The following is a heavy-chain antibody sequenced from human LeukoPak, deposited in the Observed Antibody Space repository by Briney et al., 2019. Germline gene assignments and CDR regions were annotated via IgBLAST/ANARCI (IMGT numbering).Heavy chain of an antibody. J-gene: IGHJ6*03. D-gene: IGHD3-3*01. CDR2: MNPNSGNT. CDR1: GYTFTSYD. V-gene: IGHV1-8*01. Sequence: GASVKVSSKASGYTFTSYDINWVRQATGQGLEWMGWMNPNSGNTGYAQKFQGRVTMTRNTSISKAYMELSSLRSEDTAVYYCARGITYYDFWSGYESYYMDVWGKGTTVTVSS. CDR3: ARGITYYDFWSGYESYYMDV.